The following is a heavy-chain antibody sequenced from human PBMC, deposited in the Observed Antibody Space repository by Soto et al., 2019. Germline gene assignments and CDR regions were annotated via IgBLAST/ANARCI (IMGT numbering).Heavy chain of an antibody. Sequence: QVQLVESGGGVVHPGRSLRLSCAASGFTFSSYAMHWVRQAPGKGLEWVAVISYDGSNKYYADSVKGRFTISRDNSKNTLYLQMNSLRAEDTAVYYCARDIYDSSGYYPHFDYWGQGTLVTVSS. V-gene: IGHV3-30-3*01. CDR1: GFTFSSYA. D-gene: IGHD3-22*01. J-gene: IGHJ4*02. CDR3: ARDIYDSSGYYPHFDY. CDR2: ISYDGSNK.